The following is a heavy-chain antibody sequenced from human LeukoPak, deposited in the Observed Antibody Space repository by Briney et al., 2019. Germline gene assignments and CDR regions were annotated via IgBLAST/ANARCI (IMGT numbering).Heavy chain of an antibody. J-gene: IGHJ5*02. CDR2: INPNSGGT. Sequence: GASVKVSCKASGYTFTGYYMHWVRQAPGQGLEWMGRINPNSGGTNYAQKFQGRVNMTRDTSISTAYMELSRLRSDDTAVYYCARALVRGRYQSSGWFDPWGQGTLVTVSS. V-gene: IGHV1-2*06. CDR1: GYTFTGYY. CDR3: ARALVRGRYQSSGWFDP. D-gene: IGHD3-10*01.